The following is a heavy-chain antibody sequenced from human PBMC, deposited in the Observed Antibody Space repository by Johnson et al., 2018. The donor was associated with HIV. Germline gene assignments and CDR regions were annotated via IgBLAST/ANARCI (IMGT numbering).Heavy chain of an antibody. CDR1: GFTFSIYA. V-gene: IGHV3-23*04. J-gene: IGHJ3*02. Sequence: VQLVESGGGLVQPGGSLRLSCAAAGFTFSIYAMSWVRQAPGKGPEWVSALTPSGGSTYYADYVQGRFTISRDNSKNTLYLQLNSLRAEDTAVFYCAKHLSTLVDAFDIWGQGTMVTVSS. CDR3: AKHLSTLVDAFDI. D-gene: IGHD3-16*01. CDR2: LTPSGGST.